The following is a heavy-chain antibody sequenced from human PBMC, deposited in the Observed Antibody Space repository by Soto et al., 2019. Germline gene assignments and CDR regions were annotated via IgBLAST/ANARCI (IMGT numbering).Heavy chain of an antibody. Sequence: SETLSLTCTVSGGSISSYYWSWIRQPPGKGLEWIGYIYYSGSTNYNPSLKSRVTISVDTSKNQFSLKLSSVTAADTAVYYCASSRYRRSWYGSDYYYYGMDVWGQGTTVTVSS. D-gene: IGHD6-13*01. J-gene: IGHJ6*02. CDR1: GGSISSYY. CDR2: IYYSGST. V-gene: IGHV4-59*01. CDR3: ASSRYRRSWYGSDYYYYGMDV.